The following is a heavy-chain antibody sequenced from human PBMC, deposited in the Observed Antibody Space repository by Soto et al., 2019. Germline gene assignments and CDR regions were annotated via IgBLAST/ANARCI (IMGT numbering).Heavy chain of an antibody. V-gene: IGHV3-74*03. D-gene: IGHD6-13*01. CDR3: ARGGLQHALDI. Sequence: EVQLVESGGGLVQPGGSLRLSCAASGFTFSNYWMYWVRQAPGKGLVWVSRVNNDGNDTTHADSVKGRFTISRDNAENKLYLQMNRLRPEDTAVYYCARGGLQHALDIWGQGSTVTVSS. CDR1: GFTFSNYW. J-gene: IGHJ6*02. CDR2: VNNDGNDT.